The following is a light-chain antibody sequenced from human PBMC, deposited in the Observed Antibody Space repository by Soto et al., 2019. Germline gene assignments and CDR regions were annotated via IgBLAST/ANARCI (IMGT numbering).Light chain of an antibody. CDR3: QQYNNWPLT. V-gene: IGKV3-15*01. CDR2: GAS. CDR1: QSVSSN. J-gene: IGKJ4*01. Sequence: EIVMPQSPATLSVPPGARATLSCRASQSVSSNLAWYQQKPGQAPRLLIYGASTRATGMPARVSGSGSGTEFTLTISSLQSEELAVYDCQQYNNWPLTFGGGTKVDIK.